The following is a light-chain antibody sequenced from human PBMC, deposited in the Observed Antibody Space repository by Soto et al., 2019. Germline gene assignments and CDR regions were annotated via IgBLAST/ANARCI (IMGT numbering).Light chain of an antibody. Sequence: QSALTQPASVSGSPGQWIAISCTGTSSDVGSDNYVSWYQHHPARAPKLIIYNIHHPPSGVSNRFSDSKSGNTASLTITGLQAEDEADYYCSSYTTSITLLFGGGTKLTVL. J-gene: IGLJ2*01. CDR1: SSDVGSDNY. V-gene: IGLV2-14*03. CDR3: SSYTTSITLL. CDR2: NIH.